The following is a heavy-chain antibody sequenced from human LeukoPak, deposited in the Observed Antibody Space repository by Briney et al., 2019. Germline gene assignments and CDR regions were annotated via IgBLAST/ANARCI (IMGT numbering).Heavy chain of an antibody. CDR2: IRSSGDDT. J-gene: IGHJ4*02. V-gene: IGHV3-23*01. Sequence: GGSLRLSCAASGFTFSKYAMSWVRQAPGKGLEWVSTIRSSGDDTYYADSVKGRFTISRDNSKNTLYLQMNSLRAEDTAVYYRAKEHSLGGNWYWGQGTLVTVSS. CDR3: AKEHSLGGNWY. CDR1: GFTFSKYA. D-gene: IGHD4-23*01.